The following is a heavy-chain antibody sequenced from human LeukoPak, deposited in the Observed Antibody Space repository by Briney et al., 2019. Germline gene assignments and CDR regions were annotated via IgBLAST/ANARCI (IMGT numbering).Heavy chain of an antibody. D-gene: IGHD4-17*01. CDR3: ARDRHDYGDYPGRN. Sequence: SVKVSCKASGGTFSSYAISWVRQAPGQGLEWMGRIIPIFGTANYAQKFQGRVTITTDESTSTAYMELRSLRSDDTAVYYCARDRHDYGDYPGRNWGQGTLVTVSS. CDR1: GGTFSSYA. V-gene: IGHV1-69*05. CDR2: IIPIFGTA. J-gene: IGHJ4*02.